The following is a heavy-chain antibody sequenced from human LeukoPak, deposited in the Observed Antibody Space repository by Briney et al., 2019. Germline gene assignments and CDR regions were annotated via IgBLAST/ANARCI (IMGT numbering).Heavy chain of an antibody. D-gene: IGHD1-26*01. Sequence: PGGSLGLSCAASGFTFSSYAMSWVRQAPGKGLVWVSAISGSGGSTYYADSVKGRFTISRDNSKNTLYLQMNSLRAEDTAVYYCAKDGVGAVSNWDQGTLVTVSS. CDR1: GFTFSSYA. V-gene: IGHV3-23*01. CDR2: ISGSGGST. CDR3: AKDGVGAVSN. J-gene: IGHJ4*02.